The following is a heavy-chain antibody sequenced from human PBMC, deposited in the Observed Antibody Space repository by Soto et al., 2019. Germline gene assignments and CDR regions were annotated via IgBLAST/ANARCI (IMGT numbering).Heavy chain of an antibody. V-gene: IGHV1-69*13. Sequence: SVKVSCKASGGTFSSYAISWVRQAPGQGLEWMGGIIPIFGTANYAQKFQGRVTITADESTSTAYMELSSLRSEDTAVYYCARDKVGTIFGVVLYMDVWGQGTTVAVSS. D-gene: IGHD3-3*01. J-gene: IGHJ6*02. CDR1: GGTFSSYA. CDR2: IIPIFGTA. CDR3: ARDKVGTIFGVVLYMDV.